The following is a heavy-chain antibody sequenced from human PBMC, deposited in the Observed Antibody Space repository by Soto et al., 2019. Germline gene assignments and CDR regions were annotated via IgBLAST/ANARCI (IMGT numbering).Heavy chain of an antibody. Sequence: QVQLVESGGGAVQPGESLRLSCVASGFDFTYYAMHWVRQAPGKGLESVAVMSSDGSKIHHTDSVKGRFTISRDNSKNILYLQMNSLRKEDTAVYFCAKDEGVGGTLGLFDYWGQGTLVSVSS. J-gene: IGHJ4*02. CDR2: MSSDGSKI. V-gene: IGHV3-30*18. CDR1: GFDFTYYA. CDR3: AKDEGVGGTLGLFDY. D-gene: IGHD1-26*01.